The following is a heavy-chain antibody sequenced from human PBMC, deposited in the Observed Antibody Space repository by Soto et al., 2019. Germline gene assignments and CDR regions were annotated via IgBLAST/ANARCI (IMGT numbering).Heavy chain of an antibody. CDR2: INSDGSST. CDR3: ARGGSSSWYGAGHYYYYGMDV. D-gene: IGHD6-13*01. J-gene: IGHJ6*02. V-gene: IGHV3-74*01. CDR1: GFTFSSYW. Sequence: GGSLRLSCAASGFTFSSYWMHWVRQAPGKGLVWVSRINSDGSSTSYADSVKGRFTISRDNAKNRLYLQMNSLRAEDTAVYYCARGGSSSWYGAGHYYYYGMDVWGQGTTVTVSS.